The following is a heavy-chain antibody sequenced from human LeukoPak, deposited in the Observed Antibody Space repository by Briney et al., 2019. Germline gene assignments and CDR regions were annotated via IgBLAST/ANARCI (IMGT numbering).Heavy chain of an antibody. CDR2: INSNTGNP. D-gene: IGHD3-10*01. V-gene: IGHV7-4-1*02. CDR3: ARGNYYVDY. Sequence: WASVKVSCKASGYTFTNYAMNWVRQAPGQGLEWMGWINSNTGNPTYAQGFTGRFVFSLDTSVSAAYLQISSLKTEDTAVYYCARGNYYVDYWAREPWSPSPQ. J-gene: IGHJ4*02. CDR1: GYTFTNYA.